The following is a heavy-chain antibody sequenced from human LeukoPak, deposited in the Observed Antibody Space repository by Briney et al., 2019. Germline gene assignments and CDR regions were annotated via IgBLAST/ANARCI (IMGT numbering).Heavy chain of an antibody. CDR2: IIPIFGTA. CDR1: GGTFSSYA. D-gene: IGHD4-11*01. CDR3: ARAGSPTVTTLYYHYYMDV. Sequence: ASVKVSCKASGGTFSSYAISWVRQAPGQGLEWMGGIIPIFGTANYAQKFQGRVTITADESTSTAYMELSSLRSEDTAVYYCARAGSPTVTTLYYHYYMDVWGKGTTVTVSS. V-gene: IGHV1-69*13. J-gene: IGHJ6*03.